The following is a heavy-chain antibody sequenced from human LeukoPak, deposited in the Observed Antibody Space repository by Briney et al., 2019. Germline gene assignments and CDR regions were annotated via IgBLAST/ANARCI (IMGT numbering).Heavy chain of an antibody. CDR2: ISGSGGST. V-gene: IGHV3-23*01. Sequence: QTWGSLRLSCAASGFTFSSYAMSWVRQAPGKGLEWVSAISGSGGSTYYADSVKGRFTISRDNSKNTLYLQMNSLRAEDTAVYYCARELSEYSSGWPYVDYWGQGTLVTVSS. CDR1: GFTFSSYA. CDR3: ARELSEYSSGWPYVDY. J-gene: IGHJ4*02. D-gene: IGHD6-19*01.